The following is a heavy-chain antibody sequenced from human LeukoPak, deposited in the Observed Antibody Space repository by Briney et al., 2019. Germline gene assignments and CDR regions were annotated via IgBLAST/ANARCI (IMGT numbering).Heavy chain of an antibody. D-gene: IGHD3-22*01. CDR2: IDWDDDK. CDR1: GFSLSTSGMC. Sequence: SGPALVKPTQTLTLTCTFSGFSLSTSGMCVSWIRQPPGKALEWLARIDWDDDKYYSTSLKTRLTISKDTSKNQVVLTMTNMDPVDTATYHCARSISDSSGYYYPDYWGQGTLVTVSS. CDR3: ARSISDSSGYYYPDY. J-gene: IGHJ4*02. V-gene: IGHV2-70*11.